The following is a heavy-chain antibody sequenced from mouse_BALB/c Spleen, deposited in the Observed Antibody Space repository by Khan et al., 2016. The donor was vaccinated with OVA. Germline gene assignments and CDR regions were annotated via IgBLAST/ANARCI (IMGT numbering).Heavy chain of an antibody. J-gene: IGHJ2*02. D-gene: IGHD1-2*01. Sequence: LQQSGPGLVKPSQSLSLTCTVTGYSITSGYGWNWIRQFPGNKLEWMGYISYSGSTNYNPSLKSRISITRDTSKNQFFLQLNSVTTEDTATYYCARTARIKYWGQGTSLTVSS. CDR2: ISYSGST. V-gene: IGHV3-2*02. CDR1: GYSITSGYG. CDR3: ARTARIKY.